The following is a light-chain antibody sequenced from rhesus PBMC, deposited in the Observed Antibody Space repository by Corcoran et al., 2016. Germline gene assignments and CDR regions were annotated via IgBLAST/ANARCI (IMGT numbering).Light chain of an antibody. V-gene: IGKV3-24*04. J-gene: IGKJ3*01. CDR1: HRAGIY. CDR3: QQVTNLST. Sequence: ETVVTQSPATLALSPGEIATLPFRPSHRAGIYLAWYQPKPGQAPRLLRYGASSRATGIQDGFSGRGSGTDFTLPISSLEPEGVGVSCCQQVTNLSTFGPGTKLDIE. CDR2: GAS.